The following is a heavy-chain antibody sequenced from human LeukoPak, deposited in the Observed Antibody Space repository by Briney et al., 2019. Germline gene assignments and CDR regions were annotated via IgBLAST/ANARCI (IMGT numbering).Heavy chain of an antibody. Sequence: GGSLRLSCAASGFTFSSYGMHWVRQAPGKGLEWVAFIRYDGSNKYYADSVKGRFTISRDNSKNTLYLQMNSLRAEDTAVYYCARNLNYYDSSGYYTGVSDYWGQGTLVIVSS. V-gene: IGHV3-30*02. J-gene: IGHJ4*02. CDR1: GFTFSSYG. CDR2: IRYDGSNK. CDR3: ARNLNYYDSSGYYTGVSDY. D-gene: IGHD3-22*01.